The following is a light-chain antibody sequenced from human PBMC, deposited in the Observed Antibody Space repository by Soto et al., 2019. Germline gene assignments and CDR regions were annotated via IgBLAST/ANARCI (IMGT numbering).Light chain of an antibody. CDR2: GEF. CDR3: QQYGSSPVT. CDR1: QSVSSSY. J-gene: IGKJ2*01. Sequence: EIVLTQSPGTLSLSPGERATLSCRASQSVSSSYLAWYQQKPGQAPRLLIYGEFNRATGIPDRFSGSGSGTDFTLTISRLEPEDFAVYYCQQYGSSPVTFGQGTKLEIK. V-gene: IGKV3-20*01.